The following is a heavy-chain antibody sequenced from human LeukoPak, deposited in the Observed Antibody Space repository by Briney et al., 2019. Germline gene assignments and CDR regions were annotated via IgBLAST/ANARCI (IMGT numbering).Heavy chain of an antibody. CDR1: GGSISSYY. Sequence: SETLSLTCTVSGGSISSYYWSWLRQPPGKGLEWIGYIYYSGGTNYNPSLKSRVTISVDTSKNQFSLKLSSVTAADTAVYYCARAGDYYGSGSDPHFDYWGQGTLVTVSS. D-gene: IGHD3-10*01. J-gene: IGHJ4*02. CDR2: IYYSGGT. CDR3: ARAGDYYGSGSDPHFDY. V-gene: IGHV4-59*01.